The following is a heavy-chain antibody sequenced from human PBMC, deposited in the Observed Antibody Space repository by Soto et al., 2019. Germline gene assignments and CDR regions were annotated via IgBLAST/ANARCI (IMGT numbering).Heavy chain of an antibody. Sequence: QVQLVQSGAEVKKPGASVKVSCKASGYTFTSYGISWVRQAPVQGLEWMGWISAYNGNTNYAQTLQGRVTMTTDTSTREAYMELRSMESDDTAVYYCAGEGGAGVLTCYHFIHSWGGRAVWGDGTTVPASS. D-gene: IGHD3-9*01. V-gene: IGHV1-18*01. CDR1: GYTFTSYG. CDR2: ISAYNGNT. CDR3: AGEGGAGVLTCYHFIHSWGGRAV. J-gene: IGHJ6*04.